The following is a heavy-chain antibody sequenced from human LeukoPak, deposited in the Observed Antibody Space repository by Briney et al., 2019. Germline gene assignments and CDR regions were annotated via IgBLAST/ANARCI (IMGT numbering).Heavy chain of an antibody. D-gene: IGHD6-25*01. V-gene: IGHV1-18*01. Sequence: ASVKVSCKASGYTFTTYGFSWVRQAPGQGLEWMGWISSYNGGADYAQKLQGRVTMTTDTSTSTTYMELRSLRSDDTAVYYCARQKKQTTAIDYWGQGILVTVSS. CDR1: GYTFTTYG. J-gene: IGHJ4*02. CDR2: ISSYNGGA. CDR3: ARQKKQTTAIDY.